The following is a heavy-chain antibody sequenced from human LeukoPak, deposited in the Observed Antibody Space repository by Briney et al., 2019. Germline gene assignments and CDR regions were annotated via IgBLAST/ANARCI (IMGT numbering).Heavy chain of an antibody. D-gene: IGHD4-23*01. Sequence: SVKVSCKASGGTFSSYAISWVRQAPGQGLEWMGRVIPIFGTANYAQKFQGRVTITTDESTSTAYMELSSLRSEDTAVYYCARDQGGKGGRNYYYYMDVWGKGTTVTVSS. CDR1: GGTFSSYA. V-gene: IGHV1-69*05. J-gene: IGHJ6*03. CDR2: VIPIFGTA. CDR3: ARDQGGKGGRNYYYYMDV.